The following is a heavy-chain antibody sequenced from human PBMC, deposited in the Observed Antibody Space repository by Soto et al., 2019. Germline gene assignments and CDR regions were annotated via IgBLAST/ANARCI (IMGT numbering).Heavy chain of an antibody. CDR2: ISYDGSNK. CDR3: AKVPLKAFGYSYAHLPPDY. D-gene: IGHD5-18*01. J-gene: IGHJ4*02. Sequence: GGSLRLSCAASGFTFSSYGMHWVRQAPGKGLEWVAVISYDGSNKYYADSVKGRFTISRDNSKNTLYLQMSSLRAEDTAVYYCAKVPLKAFGYSYAHLPPDYWGQGTLVTVSS. CDR1: GFTFSSYG. V-gene: IGHV3-30*18.